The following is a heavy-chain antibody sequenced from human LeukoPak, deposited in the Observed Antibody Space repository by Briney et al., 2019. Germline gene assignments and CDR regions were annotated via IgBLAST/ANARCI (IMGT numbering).Heavy chain of an antibody. V-gene: IGHV3-21*01. CDR3: ARDRTPYSSGWYRDWWFDP. Sequence: GGSLRLSCAASGFTFSSYSMNWVRQAPGKGLEWVSSISSSSSYIYYADSVKGRFTISRDNAKNSLYLQMNSLRAEDTAVYYCARDRTPYSSGWYRDWWFDPWGQGTLVTVSS. CDR1: GFTFSSYS. J-gene: IGHJ5*02. CDR2: ISSSSSYI. D-gene: IGHD6-19*01.